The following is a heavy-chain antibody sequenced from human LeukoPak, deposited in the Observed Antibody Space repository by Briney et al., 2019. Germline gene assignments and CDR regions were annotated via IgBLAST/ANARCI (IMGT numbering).Heavy chain of an antibody. D-gene: IGHD4-17*01. V-gene: IGHV3-48*03. J-gene: IGHJ2*01. CDR3: ARSYRDYDWYFDL. CDR2: ISSSGSTI. CDR1: GFTFRRYE. Sequence: GGSLRLSCAASGFTFRRYEMNWVRQAPGKGLEWVSYISSSGSTIYYADSLKGRFTISRCNAKNSLYLQMNSLRAEDTAVYYCARSYRDYDWYFDLWGRGTLVTVSS.